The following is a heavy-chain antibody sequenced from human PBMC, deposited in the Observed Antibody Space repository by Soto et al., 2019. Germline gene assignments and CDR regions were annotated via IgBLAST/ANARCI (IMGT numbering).Heavy chain of an antibody. CDR2: IYSGGST. D-gene: IGHD6-13*01. Sequence: GGSLRLSCAASGFTVSSSNMNWVRQAPGKGLECVSVIYSGGSTYFADSVKGRFTISRDNSKNTLYLQMNSLRAEDTAVYYCARVSPTATADTYYYSGLDVWGQGTTVTV. CDR3: ARVSPTATADTYYYSGLDV. V-gene: IGHV3-53*01. J-gene: IGHJ6*02. CDR1: GFTVSSSN.